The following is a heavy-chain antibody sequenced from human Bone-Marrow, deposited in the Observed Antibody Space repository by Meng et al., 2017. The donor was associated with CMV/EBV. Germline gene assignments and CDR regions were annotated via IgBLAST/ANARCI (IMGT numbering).Heavy chain of an antibody. J-gene: IGHJ4*02. D-gene: IGHD4-23*01. CDR2: ICYTGRT. Sequence: GSLRLSCTVSGGSVSSGTYCWTWIRQPPGKGLEWIGNICYTGRTNYNPSLKSRVSISVDTSKNQFSLKLSSVTAADTAVYYCAREVVTPGGSFYFNYWGQGTLVTVSS. V-gene: IGHV4-61*01. CDR3: AREVVTPGGSFYFNY. CDR1: GGSVSSGTYC.